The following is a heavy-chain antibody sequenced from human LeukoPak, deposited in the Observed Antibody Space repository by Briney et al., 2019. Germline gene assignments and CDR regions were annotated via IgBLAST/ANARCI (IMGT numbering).Heavy chain of an antibody. CDR2: ISSSSSYI. CDR3: ARGGRLLYYFDY. Sequence: GGSLRLSCAASGFTFSSYSMNWVRQAPGKGLEWVSSISSSSSYIYYADSVKGRFTISRDNAKSSLYLQMNSLRAEDTAVYYCARGGRLLYYFDYWGQGTLVTVSS. D-gene: IGHD6-25*01. CDR1: GFTFSSYS. V-gene: IGHV3-21*01. J-gene: IGHJ4*02.